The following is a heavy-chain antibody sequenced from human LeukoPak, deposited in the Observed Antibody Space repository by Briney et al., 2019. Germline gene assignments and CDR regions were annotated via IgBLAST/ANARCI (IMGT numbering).Heavy chain of an antibody. D-gene: IGHD3-10*01. CDR1: GGSISNSSYY. J-gene: IGHJ4*02. V-gene: IGHV4-61*02. Sequence: ASETLSLTCTVSGGSISNSSYYWSWIRQPAGKGPEWIGRIHTSGTTNYKSSLKSRLIILVDTAKNQFSLKLSSVTATDTAVYYCARHYYGSENYYFDYWGQGILVTVSS. CDR3: ARHYYGSENYYFDY. CDR2: IHTSGTT.